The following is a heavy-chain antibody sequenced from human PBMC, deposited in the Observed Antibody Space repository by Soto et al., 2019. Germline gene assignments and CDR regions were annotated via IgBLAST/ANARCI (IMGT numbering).Heavy chain of an antibody. CDR3: ARPRMTTTTRYHGMDV. V-gene: IGHV3-30*03. CDR1: GFTFSSYV. J-gene: IGHJ6*02. Sequence: PGGSLRLSCAASGFTFSSYVMTWVRQAPGEGLDWVAVVSFDGSNEYYAESVRGRFTISRDTSKNTLYLQMNSLRPEDTAVYFCARPRMTTTTRYHGMDVWGRGTTVTVSS. CDR2: VSFDGSNE. D-gene: IGHD4-17*01.